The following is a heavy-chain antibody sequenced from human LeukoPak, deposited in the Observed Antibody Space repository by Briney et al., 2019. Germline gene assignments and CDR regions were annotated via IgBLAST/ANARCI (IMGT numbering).Heavy chain of an antibody. CDR2: IFPSGGEI. V-gene: IGHV3-23*01. CDR3: ATYRQVLLPFES. Sequence: GGSLRLSCTASGFIFNDYAMHWVRQPPGKGLEWVSSIFPSGGEIHYADSVRGRFTISRDNSKSTLSLQMNSLRAEDTAIYYCATYRQVLLPFESWGQGTLVTVSS. J-gene: IGHJ4*02. D-gene: IGHD2-8*02. CDR1: GFIFNDYA.